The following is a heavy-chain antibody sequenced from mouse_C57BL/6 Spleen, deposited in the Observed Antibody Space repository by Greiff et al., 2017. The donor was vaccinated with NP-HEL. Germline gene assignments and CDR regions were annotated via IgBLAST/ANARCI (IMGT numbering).Heavy chain of an antibody. V-gene: IGHV1-15*01. CDR1: GYTFTDYE. D-gene: IGHD2-3*01. Sequence: QVQLQQSGAELVRPGASVTLSCKASGYTFTDYEMHWVKQTPVHGLEWIGAIDPETGGTAYNQKFKGKAILTADKSSSTAYMELRSLTSEDSAVYYCTSPGDGYYGAMDYWGQGTSVTVSS. CDR3: TSPGDGYYGAMDY. J-gene: IGHJ4*01. CDR2: IDPETGGT.